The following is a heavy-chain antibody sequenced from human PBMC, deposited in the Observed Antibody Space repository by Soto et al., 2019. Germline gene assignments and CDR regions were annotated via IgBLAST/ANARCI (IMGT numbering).Heavy chain of an antibody. J-gene: IGHJ5*02. CDR2: IYHSGST. V-gene: IGHV4-61*01. CDR3: AGYNWNYYFDP. CDR1: GGSVRYGSYY. Sequence: SETLSRTCTVSGGSVRYGSYYWAGLRQPPGKGLEWIGHIYHSGSTIYNPSLKSRVTISIDTSKSQFSLNLNSMTAADTAVYYCAGYNWNYYFDPWGQGTLVTVSS. D-gene: IGHD1-7*01.